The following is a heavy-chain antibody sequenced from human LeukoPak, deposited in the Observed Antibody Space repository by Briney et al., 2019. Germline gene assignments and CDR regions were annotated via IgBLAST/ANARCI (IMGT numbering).Heavy chain of an antibody. Sequence: PGGSLRLSCAASGLTFSSYGMHWVRQAPGKGLEWVAVISYDGSNKYYADSVKGRFTISRDNAKNSLYLQMNSLRAEDTAVYYCARDEVGAPTPFDYWGQGTLVTVSS. V-gene: IGHV3-30*03. CDR3: ARDEVGAPTPFDY. CDR1: GLTFSSYG. D-gene: IGHD1-26*01. CDR2: ISYDGSNK. J-gene: IGHJ4*02.